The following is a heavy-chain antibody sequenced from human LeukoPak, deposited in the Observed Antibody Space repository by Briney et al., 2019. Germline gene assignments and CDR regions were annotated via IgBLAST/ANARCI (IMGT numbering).Heavy chain of an antibody. V-gene: IGHV3-30*02. CDR2: IWSDGINK. Sequence: SGGSLRLSCAASGFTFRNYAMHWVRQAPGRGLEWVAFIWSDGINKYYADSVKARFTISRDNSRDTLSLQMNSLRAEDTAVYYCAADPPNSGYALDYWGQGTLVTVSS. D-gene: IGHD5-12*01. CDR1: GFTFRNYA. CDR3: AADPPNSGYALDY. J-gene: IGHJ4*02.